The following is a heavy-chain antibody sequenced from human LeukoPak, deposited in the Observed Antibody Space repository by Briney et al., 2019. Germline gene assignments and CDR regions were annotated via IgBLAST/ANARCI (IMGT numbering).Heavy chain of an antibody. Sequence: PGGSLRLSCAASGFTFSSYWISWVRQAPGKGLEWVANIKQDGSEKYYVDSVKGRFTISRDNAKNSLYLQMNSLRAEDTAVYYCARDPPDYWGQGTLVTVSS. J-gene: IGHJ4*02. CDR1: GFTFSSYW. V-gene: IGHV3-7*01. CDR2: IKQDGSEK. CDR3: ARDPPDY.